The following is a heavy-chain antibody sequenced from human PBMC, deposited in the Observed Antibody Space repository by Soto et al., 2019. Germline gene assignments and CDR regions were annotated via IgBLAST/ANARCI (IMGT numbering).Heavy chain of an antibody. V-gene: IGHV4-38-2*02. CDR2: IYHSGST. CDR1: GYSISTGYY. Sequence: SETLSLTCPVSGYSISTGYYCGCIRQPPGKGLEWIGSIYHSGSTYYNPSLKSRVTISVDTSKNQFSLKLSSVTAADTAVYYCERDHIVVVPAAHYYYAMDVWGQGTTVTVSS. CDR3: ERDHIVVVPAAHYYYAMDV. J-gene: IGHJ6*02. D-gene: IGHD2-2*01.